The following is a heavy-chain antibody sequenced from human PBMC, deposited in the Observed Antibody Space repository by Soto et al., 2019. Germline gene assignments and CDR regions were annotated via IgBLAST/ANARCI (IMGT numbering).Heavy chain of an antibody. D-gene: IGHD1-1*01. CDR2: ISGYDGKT. Sequence: ASVKVSCKASGYTFTSYGITWVRQAPGQGLEWMGWISGYDGKTKYAQKLQGRVTMTTDTSTSTVYMDLKSLTSDDTAFYYCARDRPLGIDGIIDYNWFDPWGQGNLVTVSS. J-gene: IGHJ5*02. V-gene: IGHV1-18*04. CDR3: ARDRPLGIDGIIDYNWFDP. CDR1: GYTFTSYG.